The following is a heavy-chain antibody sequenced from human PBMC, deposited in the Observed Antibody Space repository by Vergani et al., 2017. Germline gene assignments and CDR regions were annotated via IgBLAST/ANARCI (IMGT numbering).Heavy chain of an antibody. Sequence: EVQRVEPGGGLVPPGRSLRLSCAASGFSFGDYAMTWVRQAPGKGLEWVAFIRNKAYGGTTEYAASVKGRFTISRDDSKRLAYLQLSGLKTEDTAVYFCSRGRGYSFGYSDYWGQGTLVTVSS. D-gene: IGHD5-18*01. V-gene: IGHV3-49*04. CDR1: GFSFGDYA. CDR3: SRGRGYSFGYSDY. CDR2: IRNKAYGGTT. J-gene: IGHJ4*02.